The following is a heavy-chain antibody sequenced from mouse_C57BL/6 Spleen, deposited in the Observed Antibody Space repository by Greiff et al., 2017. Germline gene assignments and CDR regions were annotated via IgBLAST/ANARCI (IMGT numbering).Heavy chain of an antibody. CDR2: IYPSDSET. CDR3: ARLVTGLDY. Sequence: QVQLQQPGAELVRPGSSVKLSCKASGYTFTSYWMDWVKQRPGQGLEWIGNIYPSDSETHYNQKFKDKATLTVDKSSSTAYMQLSSLTSEDTAVYYCARLVTGLDYWGQGTTLTVST. D-gene: IGHD2-13*01. V-gene: IGHV1-61*01. J-gene: IGHJ2*01. CDR1: GYTFTSYW.